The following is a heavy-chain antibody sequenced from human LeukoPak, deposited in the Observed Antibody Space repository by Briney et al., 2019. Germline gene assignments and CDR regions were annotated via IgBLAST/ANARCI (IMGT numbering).Heavy chain of an antibody. V-gene: IGHV4-4*02. J-gene: IGHJ4*02. CDR1: GDSINSLDL. Sequence: SETLSPTCTVSGDSINSLDLWSWVRPPPGKGLEWIGEMYLSGTTHSNPSVKSRVTISIDKSKNQFFLNLSSVTAADTAVYYCAGLVGRYSSGLYYYYFDYWGQGTLVTVSS. D-gene: IGHD3-22*01. CDR3: AGLVGRYSSGLYYYYFDY. CDR2: MYLSGTT.